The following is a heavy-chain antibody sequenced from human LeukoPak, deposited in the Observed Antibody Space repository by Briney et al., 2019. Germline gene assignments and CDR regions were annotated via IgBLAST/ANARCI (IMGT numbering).Heavy chain of an antibody. CDR3: AREDDY. J-gene: IGHJ4*02. CDR1: GFTPSSYE. V-gene: IGHV3-48*03. Sequence: GGSLRLSCAPSGFTPSSYEMNCVRQALGKGLEWVSYISISGSTIYYADSEKGRFTISRDNAKNSLYLQMNSLRAEDTAVYYCAREDDYWGQGTLVTVSS. CDR2: ISISGSTI.